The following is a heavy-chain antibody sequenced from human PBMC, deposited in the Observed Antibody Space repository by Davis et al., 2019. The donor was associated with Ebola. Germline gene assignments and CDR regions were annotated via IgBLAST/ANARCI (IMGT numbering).Heavy chain of an antibody. J-gene: IGHJ4*02. V-gene: IGHV3-73*01. CDR1: GFTFSGSA. Sequence: PGGSLRLSCAASGFTFSGSAMHWVRQASGKGLEWVGRIRSKANSYATAYAASVKGRFTISRDDSKNTAYLQMNSLKTEDTAVYYCAKAPSSYYDYVWGGYFDYWGQGTLVIVSS. CDR2: IRSKANSYAT. D-gene: IGHD3-16*01. CDR3: AKAPSSYYDYVWGGYFDY.